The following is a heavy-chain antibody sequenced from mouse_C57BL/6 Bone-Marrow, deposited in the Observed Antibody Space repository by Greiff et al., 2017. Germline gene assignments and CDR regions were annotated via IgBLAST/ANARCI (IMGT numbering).Heavy chain of an antibody. CDR2: IYPGDGDT. CDR1: GYAFSSSW. CDR3: ARGLYYYGSSFDWYFDV. Sequence: QVQLQQSGPELVKPGASVKISCKASGYAFSSSWMNWVKQRPGKGLEWIGRIYPGDGDTNYNGKFKGKATLTADKSSSTAYMQLSSLTSEDSAVYFCARGLYYYGSSFDWYFDVWGTGTTVTVSS. V-gene: IGHV1-82*01. J-gene: IGHJ1*03. D-gene: IGHD1-1*01.